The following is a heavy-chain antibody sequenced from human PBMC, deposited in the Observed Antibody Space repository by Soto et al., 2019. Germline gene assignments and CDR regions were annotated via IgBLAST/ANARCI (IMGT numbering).Heavy chain of an antibody. CDR1: GFTFSSYG. CDR2: IWYDGSNK. V-gene: IGHV3-33*01. D-gene: IGHD5-12*01. Sequence: GGSLRLSCAASGFTFSSYGMHWVRQAPGKGLEWVAVIWYDGSNKYYADSVKGRFTISRDNSKNTLYLQMNSLRAEDTAVYYCARENVDIVPKGAFDIWGQGTMVTVSS. CDR3: ARENVDIVPKGAFDI. J-gene: IGHJ3*02.